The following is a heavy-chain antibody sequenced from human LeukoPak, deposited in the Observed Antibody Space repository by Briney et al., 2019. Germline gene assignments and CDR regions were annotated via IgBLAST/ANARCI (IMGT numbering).Heavy chain of an antibody. CDR2: ISSSGNII. V-gene: IGHV3-48*04. J-gene: IGHJ4*02. Sequence: QTGGSLRLSCAASGFSFSTNSMNWVRQVPGKGLEWVSYISSSGNIIYYADSVKGRFTISRDNAKNSLYLQMNSLRAEDTAVYYCARRRYNWNAIDYWGQGTLVTVSS. CDR1: GFSFSTNS. D-gene: IGHD1-20*01. CDR3: ARRRYNWNAIDY.